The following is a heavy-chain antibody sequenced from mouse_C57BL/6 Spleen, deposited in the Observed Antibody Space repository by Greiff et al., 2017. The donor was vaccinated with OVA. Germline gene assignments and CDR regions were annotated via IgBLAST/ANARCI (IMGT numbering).Heavy chain of an antibody. J-gene: IGHJ3*01. Sequence: QVQLQQPGAELVKPGASVKMSCKASGYTFTSYWITWVKQRPGQGLEWIGDIYPGSGSTNYNEKFKSKATLTVDTSSSTAYMQLSSLTSEDSAVYYCARDEDHYGSKGAYWGQGTLVTVSA. V-gene: IGHV1-55*01. D-gene: IGHD1-1*01. CDR3: ARDEDHYGSKGAY. CDR1: GYTFTSYW. CDR2: IYPGSGST.